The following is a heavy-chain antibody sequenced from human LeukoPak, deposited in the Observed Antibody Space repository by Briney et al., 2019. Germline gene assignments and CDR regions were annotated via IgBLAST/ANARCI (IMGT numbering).Heavy chain of an antibody. CDR1: GFTFSSYS. D-gene: IGHD2-2*01. J-gene: IGHJ4*02. CDR2: ISSSSSYI. CDR3: ARGGRAAAMDGDY. Sequence: GGSLRLSXAASGFTFSSYSMNWVRQAPGKGLEWVSSISSSSSYIYYADSVKGRFTISRDNAKNSLYLQMNSLRAEDTAVYYCARGGRAAAMDGDYWGQGTLVTVSS. V-gene: IGHV3-21*01.